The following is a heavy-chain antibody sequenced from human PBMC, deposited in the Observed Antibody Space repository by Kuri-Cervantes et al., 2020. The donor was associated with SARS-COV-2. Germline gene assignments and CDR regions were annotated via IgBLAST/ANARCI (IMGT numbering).Heavy chain of an antibody. D-gene: IGHD2-2*02. CDR1: GGTFNRHA. CDR2: IIPIFGTA. CDR3: ASRSTYCSSTSCYRGYYYYGMDV. V-gene: IGHV1-69*13. J-gene: IGHJ6*02. Sequence: SVKVSCKASGGTFNRHAISWVRQAPGQGLEWMEGIIPIFGTANYAQKFQGRVTITADESTSTAYMELSSLRSEDTAVYYCASRSTYCSSTSCYRGYYYYGMDVWGQGTTVTVSS.